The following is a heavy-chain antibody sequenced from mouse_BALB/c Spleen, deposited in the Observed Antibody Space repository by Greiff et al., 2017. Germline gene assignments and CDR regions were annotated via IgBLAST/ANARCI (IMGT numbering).Heavy chain of an antibody. CDR1: GYTFTSYW. D-gene: IGHD1-1*01. Sequence: QVQLQQPGAELVKPGASVKLSCKASGYTFTSYWMHWVKQRPGQGLEWIGEINPSNGRTNYNEKFKSKATLTVDKSSNTAYMQLSSLTSEDSAVYYCASLYYGSSYAMDDWGQGTSVTVSS. J-gene: IGHJ4*01. CDR3: ASLYYGSSYAMDD. V-gene: IGHV1S81*02. CDR2: INPSNGRT.